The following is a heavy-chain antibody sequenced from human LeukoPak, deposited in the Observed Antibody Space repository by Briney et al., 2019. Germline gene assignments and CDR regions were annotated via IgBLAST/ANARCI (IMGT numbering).Heavy chain of an antibody. Sequence: KPSETLSLTCAVYGGSFSGYYWSWIRQPPGKGLEWIGEIIHSGSTNYNPSLKGRVTISIDTSKNQFSLKLRSVTAADTAVYFCARAFGLGDSSGFSPEDYWGQGALVTVSS. CDR3: ARAFGLGDSSGFSPEDY. J-gene: IGHJ4*02. CDR2: IIHSGST. D-gene: IGHD3-22*01. CDR1: GGSFSGYY. V-gene: IGHV4-34*12.